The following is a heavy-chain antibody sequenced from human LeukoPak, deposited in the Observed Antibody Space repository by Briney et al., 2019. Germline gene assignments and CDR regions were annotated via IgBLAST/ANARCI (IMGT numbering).Heavy chain of an antibody. Sequence: ASVKVSCKASGYTFTSYDINWVRQATGQGLEWMGWMNPNSGKTAYAQKFQGRVTITRNTSISTAYMEVGRLRSEDTAVYYCASGDCSSTSCYSFWGQGTLVTVSS. CDR1: GYTFTSYD. CDR2: MNPNSGKT. V-gene: IGHV1-8*03. J-gene: IGHJ4*02. CDR3: ASGDCSSTSCYSF. D-gene: IGHD2-2*01.